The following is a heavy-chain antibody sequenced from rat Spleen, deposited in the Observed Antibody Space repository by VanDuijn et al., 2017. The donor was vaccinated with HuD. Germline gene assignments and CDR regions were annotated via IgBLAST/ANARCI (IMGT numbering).Heavy chain of an antibody. CDR2: MWYDGDT. CDR1: GFSLTDYS. D-gene: IGHD1-1*01. V-gene: IGHV2S30*01. CDR3: TRDPITTRDYFDY. J-gene: IGHJ2*01. Sequence: VQLKESGPGLVQPSQTLSLTCTVSGFSLTDYSVYWVRQPPGKGLEWMGRMWYDGDTAYNSALKSRLSISRDTSKNQVFLKMNSLQTEDTAIYFCTRDPITTRDYFDYWGQGVMVTVSS.